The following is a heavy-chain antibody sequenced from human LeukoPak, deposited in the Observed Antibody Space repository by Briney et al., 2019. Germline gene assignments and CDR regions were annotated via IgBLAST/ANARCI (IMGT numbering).Heavy chain of an antibody. D-gene: IGHD2-15*01. CDR2: INSDGSSA. V-gene: IGHV3-74*01. CDR1: GFTFSHYW. J-gene: IGHJ4*01. CDR3: ARECASGGSCNDY. Sequence: GGSLRLSCAVSGFTFSHYWMNWVRQVPGKGLVWVSRINSDGSSASYADSVKGRFTTSRDNARNTVNLQMNSLRAEDTAVYYCARECASGGSCNDYWGHGTLVTVSS.